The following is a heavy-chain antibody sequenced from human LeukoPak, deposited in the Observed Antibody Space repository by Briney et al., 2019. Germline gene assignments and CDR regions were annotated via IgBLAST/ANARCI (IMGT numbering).Heavy chain of an antibody. CDR3: AKLAAPTRPRNYYDSSGYFSVRAFDI. V-gene: IGHV4-34*01. Sequence: SETLSLTCAVYGGSFSGYYWNWIRQPPGKGLEWIGEINHSGSTNYNPSLKSRVTISVDTSKNHFSLKLSSVTAADTAVYYCAKLAAPTRPRNYYDSSGYFSVRAFDIWGQGTMVTVSS. CDR2: INHSGST. J-gene: IGHJ3*02. D-gene: IGHD3-22*01. CDR1: GGSFSGYY.